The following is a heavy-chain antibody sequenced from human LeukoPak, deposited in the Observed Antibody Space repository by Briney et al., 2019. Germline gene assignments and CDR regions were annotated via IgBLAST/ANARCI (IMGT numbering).Heavy chain of an antibody. V-gene: IGHV1-2*04. CDR3: ARERSLGGFDY. CDR2: IKPNSGGT. D-gene: IGHD3-3*01. J-gene: IGHJ4*02. CDR1: GYTFTSYG. Sequence: GASVKVSCKASGYTFTSYGISWVRQAPGQGLEWMGWIKPNSGGTNYAQKFQGWVTMTRDTSISTAYMELSRLRSDDTAVYYCARERSLGGFDYWGQGTLVTVSS.